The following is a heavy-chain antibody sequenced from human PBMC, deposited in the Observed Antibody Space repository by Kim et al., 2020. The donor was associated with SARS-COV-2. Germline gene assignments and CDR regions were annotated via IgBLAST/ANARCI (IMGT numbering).Heavy chain of an antibody. CDR3: AKGIVGAMGGWDY. D-gene: IGHD1-26*01. J-gene: IGHJ4*02. CDR1: GFTFSSYG. CDR2: ISYDGSNK. Sequence: GGSLRLSCAASGFTFSSYGMHWVRQAPGKGLEWVAVISYDGSNKYYADSVKGRFTISRDNSKNTLYLQMNSLRAEDTAVYYCAKGIVGAMGGWDYWGQGT. V-gene: IGHV3-30*18.